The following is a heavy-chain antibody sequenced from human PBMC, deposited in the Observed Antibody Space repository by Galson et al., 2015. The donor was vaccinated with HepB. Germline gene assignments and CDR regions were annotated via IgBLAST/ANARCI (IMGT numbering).Heavy chain of an antibody. J-gene: IGHJ4*02. D-gene: IGHD3-10*01. CDR1: GGAFSNYA. Sequence: SVKVSCKASGGAFSNYAIDWVRQAPGQGLEWIGGITPLFNTAKYAQIFQGRVTITADKSTSTAYMGLSSLRPEDTAVYYCARGYDSGSYYYHYWGQGSLVTVSS. CDR3: ARGYDSGSYYYHY. CDR2: ITPLFNTA. V-gene: IGHV1-69*06.